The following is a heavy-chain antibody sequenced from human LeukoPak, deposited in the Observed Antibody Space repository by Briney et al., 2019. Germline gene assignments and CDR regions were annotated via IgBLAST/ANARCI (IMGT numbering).Heavy chain of an antibody. CDR3: ARDREVDGYNSPVGN. J-gene: IGHJ4*02. V-gene: IGHV1-46*01. CDR2: INPSGGST. Sequence: ASVKVSCKASGYTFTSYYMHWVRQAPGQGLEWMGIINPSGGSTSYAQKFQGRVTMTRDTSTSTVYMELSSLRSDDTAVYYCARDREVDGYNSPVGNWGQGTLVTVSS. D-gene: IGHD5-24*01. CDR1: GYTFTSYY.